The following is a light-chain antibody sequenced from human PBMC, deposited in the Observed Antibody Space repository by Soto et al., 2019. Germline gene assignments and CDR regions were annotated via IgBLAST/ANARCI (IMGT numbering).Light chain of an antibody. Sequence: QSALTQPASVSGSPGQSITISCTGTSSDFGSPYFVSWYQQYPGKAPKLMNYDGSKRPSGISHRFSGSKSGNTASLTISGLQAEEEDDYYCCSYVGSSAAVFGGGTQLTVL. CDR1: SSDFGSPYF. J-gene: IGLJ7*01. V-gene: IGLV2-23*01. CDR3: CSYVGSSAAV. CDR2: DGS.